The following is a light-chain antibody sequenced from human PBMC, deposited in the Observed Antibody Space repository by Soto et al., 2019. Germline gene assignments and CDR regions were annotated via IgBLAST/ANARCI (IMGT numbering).Light chain of an antibody. V-gene: IGKV1-39*01. J-gene: IGKJ3*01. CDR3: QQSYSTLWA. CDR2: AAS. Sequence: DIQMTQSPSSLSASVGDRVTITCRASQSISSYLNWYQQKPGKAPKLLIYAASSLQSEVPSRFSVSGSGTDFTLTISSLQPEDFSNYYCQQSYSTLWAFGPGTKVDIK. CDR1: QSISSY.